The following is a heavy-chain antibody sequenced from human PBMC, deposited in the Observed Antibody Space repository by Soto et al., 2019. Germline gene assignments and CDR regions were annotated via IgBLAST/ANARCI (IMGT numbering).Heavy chain of an antibody. CDR2: IDWDDDK. Sequence: SGPTLVNPTQTLTLTCTFSGFSLSTSGMCVSWIRQPPGKALEWLALIDWDDDKYYSTSLKTRLTISKDTSKNQVVLTMTNMDPVDTATYYCARSPLSGGSCYSGWFDLWGQGTLVTVSS. D-gene: IGHD2-15*01. J-gene: IGHJ5*02. CDR1: GFSLSTSGMC. CDR3: ARSPLSGGSCYSGWFDL. V-gene: IGHV2-70*01.